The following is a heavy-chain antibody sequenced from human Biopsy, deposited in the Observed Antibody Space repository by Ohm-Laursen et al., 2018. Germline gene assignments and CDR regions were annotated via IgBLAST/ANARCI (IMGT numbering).Heavy chain of an antibody. D-gene: IGHD2/OR15-2a*01. CDR3: ARGMRTTGWPYFDY. CDR2: IYSGGNT. CDR1: GYSIIPSGPEN. Sequence: SDTLSLTCTLSGYSIIPSGPENWRWIRQPPGQGLQYIGFIYSGGNTNYNPSLRSRVAMSVDTSKNQFSLRLNSVTAADTAVYYCARGMRTTGWPYFDYWGQGILVTVSS. V-gene: IGHV4-61*01. J-gene: IGHJ4*02.